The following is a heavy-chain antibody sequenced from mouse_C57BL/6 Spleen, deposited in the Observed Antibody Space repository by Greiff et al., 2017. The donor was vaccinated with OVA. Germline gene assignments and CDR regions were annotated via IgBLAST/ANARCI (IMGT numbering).Heavy chain of an antibody. D-gene: IGHD1-1*01. CDR1: GYTFTDYY. CDR3: AREGITTVFDY. Sequence: VQLQQSGPELVKPGASVKISCKASGYTFTDYYMNWVKQSHGKSLEWIGDINPNNGGTSYNQKFKGKATLTVDKSSSTAYMELRSLTSEDSAVYYCAREGITTVFDYWGQGTTLTVSS. CDR2: INPNNGGT. V-gene: IGHV1-26*01. J-gene: IGHJ2*01.